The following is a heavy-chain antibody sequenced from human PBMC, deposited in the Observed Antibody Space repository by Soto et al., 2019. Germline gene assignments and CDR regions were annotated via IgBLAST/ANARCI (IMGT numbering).Heavy chain of an antibody. D-gene: IGHD2-21*02. V-gene: IGHV3-48*03. Sequence: GGSLRLSCAASGFTFSSYEMNWVRQAPGKGLEWVSYISSSGSTIYYADSVKGRFTISRDNAKNSPYLQMNSLRAEDTAVYYCARYCGGDCYSSEDYYGMDVWGQGTTVTVSS. J-gene: IGHJ6*02. CDR2: ISSSGSTI. CDR3: ARYCGGDCYSSEDYYGMDV. CDR1: GFTFSSYE.